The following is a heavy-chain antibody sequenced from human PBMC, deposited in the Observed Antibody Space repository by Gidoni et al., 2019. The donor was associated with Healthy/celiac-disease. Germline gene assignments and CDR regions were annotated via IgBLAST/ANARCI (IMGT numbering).Heavy chain of an antibody. D-gene: IGHD5-18*01. CDR1: GGSISSGGYS. CDR2: IYHSGST. V-gene: IGHV4-30-2*01. CDR3: ARTHVGTAMASGWFDP. Sequence: QLQLQESGSGLVKPSQTLSLTCAVAGGSISSGGYSWSWIRQPPGKGLEWIGYIYHSGSTYYNPSLQSRVTISVDRSKNQFSLKLSSVTAADTAVYYCARTHVGTAMASGWFDPWGQGTLVTVSS. J-gene: IGHJ5*02.